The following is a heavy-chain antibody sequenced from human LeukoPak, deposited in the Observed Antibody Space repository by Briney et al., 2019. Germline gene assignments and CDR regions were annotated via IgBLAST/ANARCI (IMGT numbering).Heavy chain of an antibody. V-gene: IGHV3-30-3*01. CDR3: ARGAGKYSGSSDFDY. D-gene: IGHD1-26*01. CDR1: GFTFNDHA. J-gene: IGHJ4*02. CDR2: MSYDGSNN. Sequence: GKSLRLSCAASGFTFNDHAMHWVRQAPGKGLEWVAVMSYDGSNNYYADSVKGRFTISRDNSKNTLYLQMNSLRVEDTAVYYCARGAGKYSGSSDFDYWGQGTLVTVSS.